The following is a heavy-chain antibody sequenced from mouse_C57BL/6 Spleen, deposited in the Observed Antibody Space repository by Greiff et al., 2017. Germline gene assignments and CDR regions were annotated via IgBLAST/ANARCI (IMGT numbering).Heavy chain of an antibody. J-gene: IGHJ3*01. Sequence: EVQLQQSGAELVKPGASVKLSCTASGFNIKDYYMHWVKQRTEQGLEWIGRIDPEDGETKYAPTFQGKATITADTSSNTAYLQLSSLTSEDTAVYYCARDVGGNYEADWGQGTLVTVSA. CDR2: IDPEDGET. CDR1: GFNIKDYY. D-gene: IGHD2-1*01. CDR3: ARDVGGNYEAD. V-gene: IGHV14-2*01.